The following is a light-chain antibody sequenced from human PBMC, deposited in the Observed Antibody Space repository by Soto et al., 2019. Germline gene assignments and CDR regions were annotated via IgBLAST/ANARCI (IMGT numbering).Light chain of an antibody. J-gene: IGLJ2*01. V-gene: IGLV2-14*01. CDR1: SSDVGGYNY. Sequence: QSALTQPASVSGSPGQSITISCTGTSSDVGGYNYVSWYQQHPGKAPKLILYEVSSRPSGVSNRFSGSKSGNTASLTISGVQAEDEADYYCSSHTSTSTLVFGGGTKVTVL. CDR2: EVS. CDR3: SSHTSTSTLV.